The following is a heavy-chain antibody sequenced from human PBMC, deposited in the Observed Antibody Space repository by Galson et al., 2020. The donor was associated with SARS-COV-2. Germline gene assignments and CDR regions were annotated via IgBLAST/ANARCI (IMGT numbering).Heavy chain of an antibody. D-gene: IGHD3-9*01. Sequence: SETLSLTCTVSGGSISSGGYYWSWIRQHPGKGLEWIGYIYYSGSTYYNPSLKSRVTISVDTSKNQFSLKLSSVTAADTAVYYCARAPVLRYFDWLLLGDAFDIWGQGTMVTVSS. CDR1: GGSISSGGYY. V-gene: IGHV4-31*03. J-gene: IGHJ3*02. CDR3: ARAPVLRYFDWLLLGDAFDI. CDR2: IYYSGST.